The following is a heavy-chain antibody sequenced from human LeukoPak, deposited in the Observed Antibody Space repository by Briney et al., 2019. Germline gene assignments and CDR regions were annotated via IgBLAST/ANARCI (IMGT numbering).Heavy chain of an antibody. D-gene: IGHD2-2*01. J-gene: IGHJ6*03. CDR3: ARFAWVPTLVVPAAIDYYYYMDV. Sequence: PSETLSLTCTVSGASVSSSDFYWNWIRQPPGKGLEWIGYIYYSGSTNYNPSLKSRVTISVDTSKNQFSLKLSSVTAADTAVYYCARFAWVPTLVVPAAIDYYYYMDVWGKGTTVTVSS. V-gene: IGHV4-61*08. CDR2: IYYSGST. CDR1: GASVSSSDFY.